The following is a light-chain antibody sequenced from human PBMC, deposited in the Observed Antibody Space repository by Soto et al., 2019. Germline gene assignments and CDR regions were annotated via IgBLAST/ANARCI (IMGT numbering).Light chain of an antibody. V-gene: IGKV3-20*01. J-gene: IGKJ1*01. CDR2: SAS. CDR1: QSISSTY. CDR3: QQYGSSLWT. Sequence: ILLTQSPCTLSFSPGERATLSCRSSQSISSTYLTWYQQKPGQAPRLLIYSASTRATGIPDRFSGSGSGTDFTLTINRLEPEDFAVYYCQQYGSSLWTFGQGTKVDIK.